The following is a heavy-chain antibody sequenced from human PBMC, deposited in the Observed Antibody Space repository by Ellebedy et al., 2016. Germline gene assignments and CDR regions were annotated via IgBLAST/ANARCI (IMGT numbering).Heavy chain of an antibody. J-gene: IGHJ5*02. Sequence: ASVKVSXXTSGYTFTTYDINWVRQATGQGLEWMGWMNPNSGNSGYAQKFQGRVTMTRNTSITTAYMELSSLRSEDTAVYYCATVNPRDPWGQGTLVTVSS. CDR1: GYTFTTYD. CDR3: ATVNPRDP. CDR2: MNPNSGNS. V-gene: IGHV1-8*01.